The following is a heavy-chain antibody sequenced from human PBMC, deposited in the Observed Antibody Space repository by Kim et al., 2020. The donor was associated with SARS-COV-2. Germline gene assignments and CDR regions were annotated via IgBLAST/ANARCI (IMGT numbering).Heavy chain of an antibody. Sequence: SETLSLTCAVSGGSISSSNWWSWVRQPPGKGLEWIGEIYHSGSTNYNPSLKSRVTISVDKSKNQFSLKLSSVTAADTAVYYCARDKGGLGDYYYYGMDVWGQGTTVTVSS. D-gene: IGHD6-19*01. CDR2: IYHSGST. CDR3: ARDKGGLGDYYYYGMDV. V-gene: IGHV4-4*02. J-gene: IGHJ6*02. CDR1: GGSISSSNW.